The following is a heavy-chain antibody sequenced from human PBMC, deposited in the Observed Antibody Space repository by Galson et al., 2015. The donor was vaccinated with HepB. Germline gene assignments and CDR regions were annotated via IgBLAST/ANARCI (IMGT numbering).Heavy chain of an antibody. J-gene: IGHJ3*02. CDR2: IYPADSDT. Sequence: QSGAEVKKPGESLEISCKGSGYSFTNYWIGWVRQMPGKGLEWMGIIYPADSDTAYGPSFQGQVTISADKSISTAYLQWSSLKASDTAMYYCARVIVVTTVDPYAFDIWGQGTLVTVSS. CDR1: GYSFTNYW. V-gene: IGHV5-51*01. CDR3: ARVIVVTTVDPYAFDI. D-gene: IGHD2-2*01.